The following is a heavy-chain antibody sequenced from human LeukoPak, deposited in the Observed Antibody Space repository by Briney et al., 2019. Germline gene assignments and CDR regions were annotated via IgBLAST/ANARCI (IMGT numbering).Heavy chain of an antibody. CDR2: INHSGST. CDR3: ARVGSYGSGSYRTYYFDY. V-gene: IGHV4-34*01. D-gene: IGHD3-10*01. Sequence: PSETLSLTCAVYGGSFSGYYWSWIRQPPGKGLEWIGEINHSGSTNYNPSLKSRVTISVDTSKNQFSLKLSSVTAADTAVYYCARVGSYGSGSYRTYYFDYWGQGTLVTVSS. CDR1: GGSFSGYY. J-gene: IGHJ4*02.